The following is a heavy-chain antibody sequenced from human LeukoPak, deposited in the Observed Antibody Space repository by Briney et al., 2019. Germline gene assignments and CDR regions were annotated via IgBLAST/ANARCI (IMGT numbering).Heavy chain of an antibody. Sequence: SCKVSGYTLTESSIHWVRQAPGKGLEWVGRIGNKANSYTTQYAASVEGRFTISRDDSQNSVYLQMNSLKTEDTSVYYCIRDDTWATPPVYYYYMDVWGKGTTVTVSS. CDR2: IGNKANSYTT. D-gene: IGHD5-12*01. J-gene: IGHJ6*03. CDR3: IRDDTWATPPVYYYYMDV. V-gene: IGHV3-72*01. CDR1: GYTLTESS.